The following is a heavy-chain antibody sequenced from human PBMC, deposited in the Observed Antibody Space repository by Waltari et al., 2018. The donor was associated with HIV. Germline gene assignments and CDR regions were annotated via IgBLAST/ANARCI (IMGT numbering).Heavy chain of an antibody. D-gene: IGHD3-22*01. CDR1: GGSISSYY. J-gene: IGHJ6*02. V-gene: IGHV4-59*01. CDR3: ARDYYDSSGSSYGMDV. CDR2: IYYSGST. Sequence: QVQLQESGPGLVKPSETLSLTCTVSGGSISSYYWSWIRQPPGKGLEWIGYIYYSGSTNYNPSLKSRVTISVDTSKNKFSLKLSSVTAADTAVYYCARDYYDSSGSSYGMDVWGQGTTVTVSS.